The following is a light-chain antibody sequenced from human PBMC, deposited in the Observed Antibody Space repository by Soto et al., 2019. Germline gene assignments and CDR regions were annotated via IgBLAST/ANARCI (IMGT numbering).Light chain of an antibody. J-gene: IGKJ1*01. CDR1: QSISSW. CDR2: KAS. V-gene: IGKV1-5*03. CDR3: QQYNRYWT. Sequence: DIPMTQSPSTLSASVGDRVTITCRASQSISSWLAWYQQKPGKAPKLLIYKASSLESGVPSRFRGSASGTEVTLTISSLQPDDLATYYCQQYNRYWTFGQGTKGES.